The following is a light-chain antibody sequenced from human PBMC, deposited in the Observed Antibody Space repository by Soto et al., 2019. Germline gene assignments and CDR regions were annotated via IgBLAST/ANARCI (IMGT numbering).Light chain of an antibody. Sequence: DIQLTQSPSSLSSSVGDRVTITCRASQTVISSLNWYQQKPGQAPKLLIYATTHLQSGVPSRFSGSGSGTEFTLTISSLHPEDFATYFCQQNYNTPPYTFGQGTKLEIK. J-gene: IGKJ2*01. CDR1: QTVISS. CDR2: ATT. V-gene: IGKV1-39*01. CDR3: QQNYNTPPYT.